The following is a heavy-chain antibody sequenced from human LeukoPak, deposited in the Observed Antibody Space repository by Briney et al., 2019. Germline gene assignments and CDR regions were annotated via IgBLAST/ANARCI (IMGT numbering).Heavy chain of an antibody. V-gene: IGHV4-59*01. CDR2: IYSSGSS. J-gene: IGHJ4*02. CDR3: AREVIDYVDIVTTTYFDY. D-gene: IGHD5-12*01. Sequence: PSETLSLTCTVSGGSISGYFWSWIRQPPGKGLEWIGYIYSSGSSNYNPSLKSRITLSVDTSKNQFSLKLSSVTAADTAVYYCAREVIDYVDIVTTTYFDYWGQGILVTVSS. CDR1: GGSISGYF.